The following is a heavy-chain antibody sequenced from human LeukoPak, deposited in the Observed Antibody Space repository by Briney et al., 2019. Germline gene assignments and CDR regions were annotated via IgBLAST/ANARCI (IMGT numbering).Heavy chain of an antibody. V-gene: IGHV1-58*02. CDR3: AAERHDSSGYYYFDY. Sequence: ASVKVSCKASGFTSSSSVMKWVRQARGQRLEWIGWIVVDSGNTNYAQKFQERVTITRDMSTSTAYMELSSLTSEDTAVYYCAAERHDSSGYYYFDYWGQGTLVTVSS. J-gene: IGHJ4*02. CDR2: IVVDSGNT. D-gene: IGHD3-22*01. CDR1: GFTSSSSV.